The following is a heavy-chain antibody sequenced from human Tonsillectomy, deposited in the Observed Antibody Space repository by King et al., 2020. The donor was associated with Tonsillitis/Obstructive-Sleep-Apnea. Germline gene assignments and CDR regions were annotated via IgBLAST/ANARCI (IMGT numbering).Heavy chain of an antibody. CDR2: IWYDGRNK. CDR3: ARGMATSNWSYYGVDV. Sequence: VQLVESGGGVVQPGRSLRLSCAASRFTFSSYGMHWVRQAPGKGLEWVAVIWYDGRNKNYADSVKGRFTISRDNSKNTLYLQMNSLRAEDTAVYYCARGMATSNWSYYGVDVWGQGTTVTVSS. CDR1: RFTFSSYG. J-gene: IGHJ6*02. D-gene: IGHD6-13*01. V-gene: IGHV3-33*01.